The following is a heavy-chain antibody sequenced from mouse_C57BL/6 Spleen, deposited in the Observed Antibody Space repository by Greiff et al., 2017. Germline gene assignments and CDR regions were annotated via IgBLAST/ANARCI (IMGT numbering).Heavy chain of an antibody. CDR3: TRDHYGGKYAMDY. CDR1: GFTFSSYA. D-gene: IGHD1-1*01. J-gene: IGHJ4*01. Sequence: EVKLMESGDGLVKPGGSLKLSCAASGFTFSSYAMSWVRQTPGKRLEWVAYISSGGDYIYYADTVKGRFTFSRDNARNALYLQMSSLKSEDTAIYYCTRDHYGGKYAMDYWGKGTTVTVSS. CDR2: ISSGGDYI. V-gene: IGHV5-9-1*02.